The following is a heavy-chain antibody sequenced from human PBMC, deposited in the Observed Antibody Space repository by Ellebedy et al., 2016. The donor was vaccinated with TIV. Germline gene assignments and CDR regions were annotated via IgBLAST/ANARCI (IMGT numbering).Heavy chain of an antibody. J-gene: IGHJ4*02. Sequence: GGSLRLSCAASGFNPSAYWVYWVRQAPGKGLEWVALIWYDGSNKFYADSVNGRFTISRDNSKNTLYLQMNSLRAEDTALYYCATLRGFCIGGNCYGSTFDYWGLGTLVTVSS. CDR3: ATLRGFCIGGNCYGSTFDY. D-gene: IGHD2-15*01. CDR1: GFNPSAYW. V-gene: IGHV3-33*08. CDR2: IWYDGSNK.